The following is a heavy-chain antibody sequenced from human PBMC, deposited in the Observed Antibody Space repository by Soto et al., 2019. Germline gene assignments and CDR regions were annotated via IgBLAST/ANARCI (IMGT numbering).Heavy chain of an antibody. J-gene: IGHJ3*02. CDR1: GFTFSSYW. CDR3: ARDLRNMWSSHKTSAFDI. CDR2: IKQDGSEK. Sequence: HPGGSLRLSCAASGFTFSSYWMSWVRQAPGKGLEWVANIKQDGSEKYYVDSVKGRFTISRDNAKNSLYLQMNSLRAEDTAVYYCARDLRNMWSSHKTSAFDIWGQGTMVTVSS. D-gene: IGHD6-13*01. V-gene: IGHV3-7*05.